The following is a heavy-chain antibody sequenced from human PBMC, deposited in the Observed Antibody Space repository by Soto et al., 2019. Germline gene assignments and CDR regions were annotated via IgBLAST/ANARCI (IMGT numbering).Heavy chain of an antibody. J-gene: IGHJ4*02. V-gene: IGHV2-5*02. CDR1: GFSLTTSGVG. Sequence: SGPTLVNPTQTLTLTCTFSGFSLTTSGVGVGWIRQPPGKALEWLALIYWDDDKRYSPSLKSRLTITKDTSKNQVVLTMTNMDPVDTATYYCAHRPRRISGGYYSNCYDYWGQETLVTVSS. D-gene: IGHD3-3*01. CDR3: AHRPRRISGGYYSNCYDY. CDR2: IYWDDDK.